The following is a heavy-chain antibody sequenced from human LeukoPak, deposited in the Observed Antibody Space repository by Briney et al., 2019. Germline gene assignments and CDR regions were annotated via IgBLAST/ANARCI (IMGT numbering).Heavy chain of an antibody. V-gene: IGHV3-15*01. Sequence: GGSLRLSCAASGFTFSNAWMSWVRQAPGKGLEWVGRIKSKTDGGTTDYAAPVKGRFTISRDDSKNTLYLQMNSLKTEDTAVYYCTPMVRGVISSFDYWGQGTLVTVSS. CDR1: GFTFSNAW. D-gene: IGHD3-10*01. J-gene: IGHJ4*02. CDR2: IKSKTDGGTT. CDR3: TPMVRGVISSFDY.